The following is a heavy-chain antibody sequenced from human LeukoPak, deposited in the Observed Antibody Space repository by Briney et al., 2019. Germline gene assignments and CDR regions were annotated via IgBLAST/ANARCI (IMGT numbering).Heavy chain of an antibody. Sequence: GASVKVSCKASGYTFTSCDINWVRQATGQGLEWMGWMNPNSGNTGYAQKFQGRVTMTRNTSISTAYMELSSLRSEDTAVYYCAREVGGYSYGTRNPFDYWGQGTLVTVSS. CDR1: GYTFTSCD. CDR2: MNPNSGNT. J-gene: IGHJ4*02. CDR3: AREVGGYSYGTRNPFDY. D-gene: IGHD5-18*01. V-gene: IGHV1-8*01.